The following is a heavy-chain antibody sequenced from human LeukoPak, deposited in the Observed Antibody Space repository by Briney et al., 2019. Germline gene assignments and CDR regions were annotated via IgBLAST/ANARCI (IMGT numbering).Heavy chain of an antibody. D-gene: IGHD6-19*01. CDR3: AREWGRIAVAGGPGY. CDR1: GFIFSNNG. Sequence: GGSLRLSCEVSGFIFSNNGMHWFRQAPGKGLEGVAHIWYDGRTEFHADSVRGRFTISRDNSANTLYLQMSSLRVEDTAVYYCAREWGRIAVAGGPGYWGQGALVTVSS. J-gene: IGHJ4*02. CDR2: IWYDGRTE. V-gene: IGHV3-33*01.